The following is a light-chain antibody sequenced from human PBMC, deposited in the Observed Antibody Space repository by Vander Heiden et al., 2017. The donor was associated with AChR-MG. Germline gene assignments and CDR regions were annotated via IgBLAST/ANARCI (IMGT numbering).Light chain of an antibody. J-gene: IGLJ1*01. CDR3: CSFAGTYTYYV. Sequence: QSALTQPRSVSGSPGQPVTISCTGTSRDVGGYDYVSWYQQSPGKAPKLVIFDVNKRPSGVPDRFSGYKSDNTAALTISGLQAEDEAEYYCCSFAGTYTYYVFGTGTKVTV. CDR1: SRDVGGYDY. V-gene: IGLV2-11*01. CDR2: DVN.